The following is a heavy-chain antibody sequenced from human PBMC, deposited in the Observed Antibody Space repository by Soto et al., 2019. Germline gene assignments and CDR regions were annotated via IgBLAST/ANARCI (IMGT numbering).Heavy chain of an antibody. CDR3: AKGDSSWSYFDF. Sequence: GGSLRLSCAASGFTFSSYAMSWVRQAPGKGLEGVSIISGSGGGTYYADSVKGRFTISRDNSKNTLYLQVNSLRAEDTAVYYCAKGDSSWSYFDFWGQGTLVTVSP. V-gene: IGHV3-23*01. CDR1: GFTFSSYA. CDR2: ISGSGGGT. D-gene: IGHD6-13*01. J-gene: IGHJ4*02.